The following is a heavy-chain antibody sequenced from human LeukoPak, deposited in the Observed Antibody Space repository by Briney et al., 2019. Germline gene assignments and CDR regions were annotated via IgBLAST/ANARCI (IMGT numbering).Heavy chain of an antibody. CDR3: AKKGATTGDFDY. J-gene: IGHJ4*02. Sequence: GGSLRLSCAASGFTFSNFLMTWVRQAPGKGPEWVSAISGSGGDTYYADSVKGRFTISRDNSKNTLYLQMNSLRAEDTAVYYCAKKGATTGDFDYWGQGTLVTVSS. D-gene: IGHD1-26*01. CDR2: ISGSGGDT. CDR1: GFTFSNFL. V-gene: IGHV3-23*01.